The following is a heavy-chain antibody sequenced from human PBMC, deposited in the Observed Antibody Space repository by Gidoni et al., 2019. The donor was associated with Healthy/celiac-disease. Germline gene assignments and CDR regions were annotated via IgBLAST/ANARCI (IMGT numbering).Heavy chain of an antibody. Sequence: EVQLLESGGGLVQPGGSLRLSCAASGFTVSSYAMSWVRQAPGKGLELVSAISGSGGSTYYADSVKGRFTISRDNSKNTLYLQMNSLRAEDTAVYYCAKEYYYDSSGYYGNWGQGTLVTVSS. J-gene: IGHJ4*02. V-gene: IGHV3-23*01. D-gene: IGHD3-22*01. CDR2: ISGSGGST. CDR1: GFTVSSYA. CDR3: AKEYYYDSSGYYGN.